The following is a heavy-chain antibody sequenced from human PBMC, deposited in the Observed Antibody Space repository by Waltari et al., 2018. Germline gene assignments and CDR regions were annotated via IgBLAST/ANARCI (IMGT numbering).Heavy chain of an antibody. CDR3: AREGSSDYGTNSLGAFDI. J-gene: IGHJ3*02. D-gene: IGHD2-8*01. Sequence: QVQLVESGGGVVQPGGSLRLSCAASGFTFSTYGMHWVRQAPGKGLEWVAFIRYDGSDKCYADSVKGRFTISRDNSMHTLYLQMNSLRAEDTAVYYCAREGSSDYGTNSLGAFDIWGQGTMVTVSS. CDR1: GFTFSTYG. CDR2: IRYDGSDK. V-gene: IGHV3-30*02.